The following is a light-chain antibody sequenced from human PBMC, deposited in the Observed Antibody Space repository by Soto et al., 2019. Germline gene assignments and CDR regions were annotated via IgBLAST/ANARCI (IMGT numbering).Light chain of an antibody. J-gene: IGLJ2*01. CDR2: LNSDGSH. Sequence: QLVLTQSPSASASLGASVKLTCTLSSGHSSYAIAWHQQRPEKGPRYLMKLNSDGSHSKGDGIPDRFSGSSSGAERYLTISSLQSEDEADYYCQTWGTGIQGVFGGGTQLTVL. V-gene: IGLV4-69*01. CDR3: QTWGTGIQGV. CDR1: SGHSSYA.